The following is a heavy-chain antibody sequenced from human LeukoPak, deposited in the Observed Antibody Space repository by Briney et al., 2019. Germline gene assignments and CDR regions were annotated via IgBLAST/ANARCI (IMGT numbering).Heavy chain of an antibody. D-gene: IGHD6-6*01. J-gene: IGHJ4*02. V-gene: IGHV3-23*01. Sequence: PGGSLRLSCAASGFTFSNVCMSCVRPAPGMRLEWFSGISDTGSTTYYAESVKGRFTISRDNSKNTLSLQMNSLRAEDTALYYCAKRVSYSSSSVYFDSWGQGTLVTVSS. CDR3: AKRVSYSSSSVYFDS. CDR1: GFTFSNVC. CDR2: ISDTGSTT.